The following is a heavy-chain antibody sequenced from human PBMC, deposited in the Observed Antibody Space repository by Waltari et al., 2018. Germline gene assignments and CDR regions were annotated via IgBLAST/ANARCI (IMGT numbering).Heavy chain of an antibody. D-gene: IGHD4-17*01. Sequence: EVQLVESGGGLIQPGGSLRLSCAASGFTVSSNYMSWVRQAPGKGLEWFSVSYSGGNTYYADSVKGRFTISRDSSKNTLYLQMNSLRAEDTAFYYCARSDYGDYGIDWGQGTLVTVSS. CDR1: GFTVSSNY. V-gene: IGHV3-53*01. J-gene: IGHJ4*02. CDR2: SYSGGNT. CDR3: ARSDYGDYGID.